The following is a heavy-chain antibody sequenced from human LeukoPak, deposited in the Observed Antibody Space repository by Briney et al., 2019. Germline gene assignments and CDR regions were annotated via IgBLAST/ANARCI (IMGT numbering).Heavy chain of an antibody. CDR1: GYTFINYY. V-gene: IGHV1-8*01. CDR2: MDPNSGNT. CDR3: ARGVDYYYYMDV. Sequence: ASVKVSCKSSGYTFINYYIHWVRQATGQGLEWMGWMDPNSGNTGFAQKFQGRVTMTRNTSTSTAYMELSSLKSDDTAVYYCARGVDYYYYMDVWGKGTTVTVSS. D-gene: IGHD2-15*01. J-gene: IGHJ6*03.